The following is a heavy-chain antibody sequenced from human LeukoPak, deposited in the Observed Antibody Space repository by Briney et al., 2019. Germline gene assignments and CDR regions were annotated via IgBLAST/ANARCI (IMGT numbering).Heavy chain of an antibody. D-gene: IGHD1-26*01. J-gene: IGHJ5*02. V-gene: IGHV4-38-2*02. CDR1: GYSISSGYY. Sequence: SETLSLTCTVSGYSISSGYYWGWIRQPPGKGLEWIGSIYHSGSTYYNPSLKSRVTISVDTSKNQFSLKLSSVTAADTAVYYCARDVGRAGRGDWFDPWGQGTLVTVSS. CDR3: ARDVGRAGRGDWFDP. CDR2: IYHSGST.